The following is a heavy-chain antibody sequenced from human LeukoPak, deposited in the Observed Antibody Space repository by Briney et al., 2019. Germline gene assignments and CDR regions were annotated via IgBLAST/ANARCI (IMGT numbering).Heavy chain of an antibody. CDR1: GESFSGHF. V-gene: IGHV4-34*01. Sequence: SETLSLTCAVYGESFSGHFWNWIRQPPGKGLEWIGEINHSGSTSNHNPSLKSRVTMSVDTSKNQFSLKLSSVTAADTAVYYCARKSGYARDYWGQGNLVTVSS. J-gene: IGHJ4*02. CDR3: ARKSGYARDY. D-gene: IGHD5-12*01. CDR2: INHSGSTS.